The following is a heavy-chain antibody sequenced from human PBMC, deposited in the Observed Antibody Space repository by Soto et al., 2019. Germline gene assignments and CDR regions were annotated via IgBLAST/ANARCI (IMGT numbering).Heavy chain of an antibody. V-gene: IGHV4-31*03. Sequence: KTSGTLSLTFTVSGGSISIGGYYWSWIRQHPGKGLEWIGYIYYSGSTYYNPSLKSRVTISVDTSKNQFSLKLSSVTAADTAVYYCAREKRGATISYYFDYWGQGTLVTVSS. D-gene: IGHD1-26*01. CDR2: IYYSGST. CDR3: AREKRGATISYYFDY. CDR1: GGSISIGGYY. J-gene: IGHJ4*02.